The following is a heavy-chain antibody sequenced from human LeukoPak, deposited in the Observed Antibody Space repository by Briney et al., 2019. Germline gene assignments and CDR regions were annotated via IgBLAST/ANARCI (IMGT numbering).Heavy chain of an antibody. V-gene: IGHV4-59*01. CDR1: GTSISDYS. CDR3: ARDGSYYGSGSPYYYYYGMDV. J-gene: IGHJ6*02. CDR2: IYYSGST. D-gene: IGHD3-10*01. Sequence: SETLSLACSVSGTSISDYSWSWIRQPPGKGLEWIGYIYYSGSTNYNPSLKSRVTISVDTSKNQFSLKLSSVTAADTAVYYCARDGSYYGSGSPYYYYYGMDVWGQGTTVTVSS.